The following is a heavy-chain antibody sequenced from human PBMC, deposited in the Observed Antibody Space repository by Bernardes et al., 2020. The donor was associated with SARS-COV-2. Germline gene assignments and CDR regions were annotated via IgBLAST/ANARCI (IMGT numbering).Heavy chain of an antibody. D-gene: IGHD3-9*01. Sequence: GGSLRLSCAASGFTFSSYWMSWVRQAPGKGLEWVANIKQDGSEKYYVDSVKGRFTISRDNAKNSLYLQMNSLRAEDTAVYYCARGGGYDILTGYAYYYGMDVWGQGTTVTVSS. CDR3: ARGGGYDILTGYAYYYGMDV. CDR2: IKQDGSEK. CDR1: GFTFSSYW. J-gene: IGHJ6*02. V-gene: IGHV3-7*01.